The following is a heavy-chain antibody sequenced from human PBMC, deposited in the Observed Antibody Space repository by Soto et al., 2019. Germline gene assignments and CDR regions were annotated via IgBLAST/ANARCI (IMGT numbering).Heavy chain of an antibody. CDR1: AGLLSRGRYF. J-gene: IGHJ4*01. CDR3: VREGDGYCSYYF. Sequence: CSGSAGLLSRGRYFFVFIRHRPGKGLEWIGSFFYCGNTYYNPSLKSRVTISVDTSKNQFSLDLIFLSAADLFVDYSVREGDGYCSYYF. CDR2: FFYCGNT. D-gene: IGHD3-22*01. V-gene: IGHV4-39*02.